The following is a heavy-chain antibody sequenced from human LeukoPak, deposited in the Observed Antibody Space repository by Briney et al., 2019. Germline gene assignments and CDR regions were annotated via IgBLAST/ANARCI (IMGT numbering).Heavy chain of an antibody. CDR2: ITSASSYT. J-gene: IGHJ4*02. V-gene: IGHV3-21*01. Sequence: GGSLRLSCAASGFTFSSYSMNWVRQAPGQGLEWVSSITSASSYTNYADSVKGRFTISRDNAKNSLYLQMNSLRAEDTAVYYCARAGSGSYYNSVCWGQGTLVTVSS. CDR3: ARAGSGSYYNSVC. CDR1: GFTFSSYS. D-gene: IGHD3-10*01.